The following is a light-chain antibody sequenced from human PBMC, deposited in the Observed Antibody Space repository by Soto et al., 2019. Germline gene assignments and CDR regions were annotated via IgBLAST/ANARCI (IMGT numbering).Light chain of an antibody. Sequence: DIQMTQSPSSLSASVGDRITITCQASQDISKYLIWYQQTPGKAPKFLIYEASNLERGVPSRFGGSGSGTEFTLTISNLQPDDFGTYYCHQYKSYTPYTIGQGTKVEIK. CDR2: EAS. J-gene: IGKJ2*01. CDR3: HQYKSYTPYT. V-gene: IGKV1-33*01. CDR1: QDISKY.